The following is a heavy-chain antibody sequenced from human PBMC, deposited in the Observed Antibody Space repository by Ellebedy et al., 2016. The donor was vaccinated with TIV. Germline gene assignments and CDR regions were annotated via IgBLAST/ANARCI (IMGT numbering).Heavy chain of an antibody. CDR2: INSRGSVL. D-gene: IGHD2-21*02. V-gene: IGHV3-21*04. J-gene: IGHJ4*02. CDR3: AKGHSAGVTAPDY. CDR1: GFAFDLYS. Sequence: GGSLRLSXVASGFAFDLYSMNWVRQAPGKGLEWVASINSRGSVLKYAASVEGLFTVSRDNAKSTLYLQMNSLRVDDTAIYYCAKGHSAGVTAPDYWGQGTLVTVSS.